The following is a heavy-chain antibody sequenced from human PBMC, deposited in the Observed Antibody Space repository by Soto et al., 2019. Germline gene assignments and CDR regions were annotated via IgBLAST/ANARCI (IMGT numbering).Heavy chain of an antibody. V-gene: IGHV3-48*02. Sequence: EVQLVESGGGLVQPGGSLRLSCAASGFVFSTYSMNWVRQAPGKGLEWVSYISSSSSTIYYADSLQGRFTISRDNAKNSLYLPVNRLGDADTAVYYCARPAGRMDAFVFWGQGTLVSVSS. CDR2: ISSSSSTI. CDR3: ARPAGRMDAFVF. CDR1: GFVFSTYS. J-gene: IGHJ4*02.